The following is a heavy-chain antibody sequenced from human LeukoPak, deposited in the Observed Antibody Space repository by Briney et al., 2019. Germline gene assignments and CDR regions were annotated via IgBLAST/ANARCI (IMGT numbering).Heavy chain of an antibody. CDR2: INSDGSST. V-gene: IGHV3-74*01. CDR1: GHTFSSHW. Sequence: GGSLRLSCAASGHTFSSHWMHWVRQAPGKGLVWVSRINSDGSSTSYADSAKGRFTISRDNAKKSLYLQMNSLRAEDTAVYYCARGPYDYVWGSDRRDYFDYWGQGTLVTVSS. J-gene: IGHJ4*02. D-gene: IGHD3-16*02. CDR3: ARGPYDYVWGSDRRDYFDY.